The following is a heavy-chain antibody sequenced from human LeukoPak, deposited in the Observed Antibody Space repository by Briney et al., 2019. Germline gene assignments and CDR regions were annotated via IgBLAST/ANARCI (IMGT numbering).Heavy chain of an antibody. CDR1: GFTFSSYA. D-gene: IGHD6-13*01. CDR3: AREVAAAGTVDY. J-gene: IGHJ4*02. Sequence: GGSLRLSCAASGFTFSSYAMNWVRQAPGKGLEWVSAISGSGITTYYADAVKGRFTMSRDNSKNTLYLQMNSLRAEDTAVYYCAREVAAAGTVDYWGQGTLVTVSS. V-gene: IGHV3-23*01. CDR2: ISGSGITT.